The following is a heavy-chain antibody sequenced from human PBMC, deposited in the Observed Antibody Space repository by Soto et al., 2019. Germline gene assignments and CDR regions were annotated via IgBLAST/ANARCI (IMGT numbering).Heavy chain of an antibody. Sequence: PSETLSLTCTVSGGPLSSGGYYWSWIRQHPGKGLEWIGYIYYSGSTYYNPSLKSRVTISVDTSKNQFSLKLSSVTAADTAVYYCARHHILTGPFGYWGQRTLVTVSS. CDR3: ARHHILTGPFGY. J-gene: IGHJ4*02. CDR2: IYYSGST. D-gene: IGHD3-9*01. CDR1: GGPLSSGGYY. V-gene: IGHV4-31*03.